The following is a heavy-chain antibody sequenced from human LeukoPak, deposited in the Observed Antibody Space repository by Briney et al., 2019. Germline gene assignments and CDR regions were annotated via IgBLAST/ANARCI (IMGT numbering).Heavy chain of an antibody. D-gene: IGHD1-26*01. CDR3: AKRGDSGSYHYYYYGMYV. J-gene: IGHJ6*02. CDR2: ISGSGGST. CDR1: GFTFSSYA. V-gene: IGHV3-23*01. Sequence: GGSLRLSCAASGFTFSSYAMSWVRQAPGKGLEWVSAISGSGGSTYYADSVKGRFTISRDNSKNTLYLQMNSLRAEDTAVYYCAKRGDSGSYHYYYYGMYVWGQGTTVTVSS.